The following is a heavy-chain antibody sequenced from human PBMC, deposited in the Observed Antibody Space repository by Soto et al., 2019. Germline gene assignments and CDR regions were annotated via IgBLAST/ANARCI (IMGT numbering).Heavy chain of an antibody. D-gene: IGHD6-13*01. V-gene: IGHV4-39*01. CDR2: IYYSGST. Sequence: SETLSLTCTVSGGSISSSSYYWGWIRQPPGKGLEWIGSIYYSGSTYYNPSLKSRVTISVDTSKNQLSLKLGSVTAADTAVYYCARLPRGAAAGPDSAYYYYYGMDVWGQGTTVTVSS. CDR3: ARLPRGAAAGPDSAYYYYYGMDV. J-gene: IGHJ6*02. CDR1: GGSISSSSYY.